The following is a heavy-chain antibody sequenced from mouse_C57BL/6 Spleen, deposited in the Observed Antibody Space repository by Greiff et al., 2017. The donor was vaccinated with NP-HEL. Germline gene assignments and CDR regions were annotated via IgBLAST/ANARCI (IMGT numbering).Heavy chain of an antibody. D-gene: IGHD1-1*01. J-gene: IGHJ4*01. CDR2: IYPGDGDT. CDR3: ARSPITTVVEDYAMDY. V-gene: IGHV1-82*01. CDR1: GYAFSSSW. Sequence: QVQLQQSGPELVKPGASVKISCKASGYAFSSSWMNWVKQRPGKGLEWIGRIYPGDGDTNYNGKFKGKATLTADKSSSTAYMQLSSLTSEDSAVYFCARSPITTVVEDYAMDYWGQGTSVTVSS.